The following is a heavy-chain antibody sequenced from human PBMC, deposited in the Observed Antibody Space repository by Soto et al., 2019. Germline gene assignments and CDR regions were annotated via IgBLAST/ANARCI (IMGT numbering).Heavy chain of an antibody. D-gene: IGHD1-26*01. CDR2: ISSSGSNI. V-gene: IGHV3-21*01. CDR1: GFTFSTYA. CDR3: SRDGNYHEY. J-gene: IGHJ4*02. Sequence: EVQLVESGGGLVKPGGSLRLSCATSGFTFSTYAMTWVRQAPGKGLELVSFISSSGSNIQYADSVEGRFTISRDDAKNSVDRQMDSLGADDSALYYCSRDGNYHEYWGQGTLVSVSS.